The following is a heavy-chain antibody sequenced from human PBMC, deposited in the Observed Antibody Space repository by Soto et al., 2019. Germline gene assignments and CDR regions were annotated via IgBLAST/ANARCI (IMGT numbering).Heavy chain of an antibody. CDR3: VRTSLVVAAATREDY. D-gene: IGHD2-15*01. J-gene: IGHJ4*02. Sequence: GGSLRLSCAASGFTFSSYWMHWVRQAQGKGLVWVSRINSDGSSTSYADSVKGRFTISRDNAKNTLYLKMNSLRAEDTAVYYCVRTSLVVAAATREDYWGQGTLVTVSS. V-gene: IGHV3-74*01. CDR1: GFTFSSYW. CDR2: INSDGSST.